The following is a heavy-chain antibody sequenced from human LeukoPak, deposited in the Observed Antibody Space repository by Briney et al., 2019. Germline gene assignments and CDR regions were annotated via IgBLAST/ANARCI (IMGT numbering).Heavy chain of an antibody. V-gene: IGHV3-11*04. CDR3: AKDHYWSIDY. D-gene: IGHD3-3*01. J-gene: IGHJ4*02. CDR1: GFTFSDYY. CDR2: ISSSGSTI. Sequence: PGGSLRLSCAASGFTFSDYYMSWVRQAPGKGLEWVSYISSSGSTIYYADSVKGRFTISRDNAKNTLYLQMNSLRAEDTGVYYCAKDHYWSIDYWGRGTLVTVSS.